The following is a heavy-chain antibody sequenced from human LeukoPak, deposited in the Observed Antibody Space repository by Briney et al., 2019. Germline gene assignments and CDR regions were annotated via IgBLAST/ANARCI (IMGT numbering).Heavy chain of an antibody. CDR3: ARDGAAASLKRLSRPNDWFDP. D-gene: IGHD3-16*02. Sequence: ASVKVSCTASGYTFTSYGISWVRQAPGQGLEWMGWISAYNGNTNYAQKLQGRVTITTDTSTSTAYMELRSLRSDDTAVYYCARDGAAASLKRLSRPNDWFDPWGQGTLVTVSS. J-gene: IGHJ5*02. CDR2: ISAYNGNT. CDR1: GYTFTSYG. V-gene: IGHV1-18*01.